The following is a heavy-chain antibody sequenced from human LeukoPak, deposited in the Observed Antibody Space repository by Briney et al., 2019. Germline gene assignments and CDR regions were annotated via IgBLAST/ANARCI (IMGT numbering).Heavy chain of an antibody. J-gene: IGHJ4*02. CDR1: GFTVSSNY. Sequence: GGSLRLSCAASGFTVSSNYMSWVRQAPGKGLEWVSVIYSGGSTYYADSVKGRFTISRDNSKNTLYLQMNSLRAEDTAVYYCAKPIFPDYYDSSGYYRIPFDYWGQGTLVTVSS. V-gene: IGHV3-53*01. CDR2: IYSGGST. D-gene: IGHD3-22*01. CDR3: AKPIFPDYYDSSGYYRIPFDY.